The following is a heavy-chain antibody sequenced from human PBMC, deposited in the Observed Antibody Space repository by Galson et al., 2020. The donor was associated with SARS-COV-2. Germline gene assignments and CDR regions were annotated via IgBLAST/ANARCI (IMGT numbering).Heavy chain of an antibody. D-gene: IGHD3-22*01. CDR1: GFTFGDYA. Sequence: GGSLRLSCTASGFTFGDYAMSWFRQAPGKGLEWVGFIRSKAYGGTTEYAASVKGRFTILRDDSKSIAYLQMNSLKTEDTAVYYCTRTSGHSDSYYYGDWYYFDYWGQGTLVTVSS. CDR3: TRTSGHSDSYYYGDWYYFDY. CDR2: IRSKAYGGTT. J-gene: IGHJ4*02. V-gene: IGHV3-49*03.